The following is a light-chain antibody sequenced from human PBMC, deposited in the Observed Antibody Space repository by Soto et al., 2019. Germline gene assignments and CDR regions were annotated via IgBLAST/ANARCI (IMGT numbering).Light chain of an antibody. CDR3: QQYGGTPPIT. V-gene: IGKV3-20*01. CDR1: QSVSSTY. Sequence: EIVLTQSPGTLSLSPGERATLSCRASQSVSSTYLAWYQQKPGQAPRLLISGASSRATGIPDRFSGSGSGTDFTLTISRLEPEDFAVYYCQQYGGTPPITFGQGTRLETK. CDR2: GAS. J-gene: IGKJ5*01.